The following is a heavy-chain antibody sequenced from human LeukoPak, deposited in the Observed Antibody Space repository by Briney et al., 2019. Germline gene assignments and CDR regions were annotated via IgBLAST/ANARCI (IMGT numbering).Heavy chain of an antibody. D-gene: IGHD3-10*01. CDR3: AMSTMVRGEAVYYYGMDV. J-gene: IGHJ6*04. Sequence: ASVKVSCKASGYPFTSYAMHWVRQAPGQRLEWMGWINAGNGNTKYSQKFQGRVTITRDTSASTAYMELSSLRSEDTAVYYCAMSTMVRGEAVYYYGMDVWGKGTTVTVSS. CDR2: INAGNGNT. CDR1: GYPFTSYA. V-gene: IGHV1-3*01.